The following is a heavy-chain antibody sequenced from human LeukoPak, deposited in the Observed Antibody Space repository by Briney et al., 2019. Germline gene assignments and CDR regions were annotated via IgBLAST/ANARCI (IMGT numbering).Heavy chain of an antibody. CDR1: GGSISSYY. CDR2: IYHSGST. Sequence: PSETLSLTCTVSGGSISSYYWSWIRQPPGKGLEWIGYIYHSGSTYYNPSLKSRVTISVDRSKNQFSLKLSSVTAADTAVYYCARGWFGDYIFDYWGQGTLVTVSS. D-gene: IGHD3-10*01. CDR3: ARGWFGDYIFDY. V-gene: IGHV4-59*12. J-gene: IGHJ4*02.